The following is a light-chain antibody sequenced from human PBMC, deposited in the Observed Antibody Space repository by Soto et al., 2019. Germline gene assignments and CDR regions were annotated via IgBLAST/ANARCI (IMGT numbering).Light chain of an antibody. CDR2: ATS. CDR1: QSISSY. Sequence: DIQMTQSPSSLSASVGDRVTITCRASQSISSYLNWYQQKPGKAPTLLIYATSSLQSRVTSRYSGSTAGTDFTITISSLQPEDFATYYCQQSYSTPPFTFGPGTKVDIK. V-gene: IGKV1-39*01. J-gene: IGKJ3*01. CDR3: QQSYSTPPFT.